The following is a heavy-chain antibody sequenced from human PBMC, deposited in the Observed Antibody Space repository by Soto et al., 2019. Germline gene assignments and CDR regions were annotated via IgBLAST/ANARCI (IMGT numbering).Heavy chain of an antibody. CDR3: ARRQRERRRNYYGMDV. CDR1: GGSISSYY. Sequence: QVQLQESGPGLVKPSETLSLTCTVSGGSISSYYWSWIRQPPGKGLEWIGYIYYSGSTNYNPSLKSRVTISXXTXKXXFSLKLSSVTAADTAVYYCARRQRERRRNYYGMDVWGQGTTVTVSS. V-gene: IGHV4-59*08. D-gene: IGHD1-1*01. J-gene: IGHJ6*02. CDR2: IYYSGST.